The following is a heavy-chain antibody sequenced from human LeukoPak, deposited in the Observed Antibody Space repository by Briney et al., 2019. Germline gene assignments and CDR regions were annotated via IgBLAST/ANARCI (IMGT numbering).Heavy chain of an antibody. V-gene: IGHV4-34*01. D-gene: IGHD3-3*01. J-gene: IGHJ6*02. CDR1: GGSSSGYY. CDR2: INHSGST. Sequence: SETLSLTCAVYGGSSSGYYWSWIRQPPGRGLKWIGEINHSGSTNYNPSLKSRVTISVDTSKNQFSLKLSSVTAADTAVYYCARGSSVRYDFWSGLTQRYYYYGMDVWGQGTTVTVSS. CDR3: ARGSSVRYDFWSGLTQRYYYYGMDV.